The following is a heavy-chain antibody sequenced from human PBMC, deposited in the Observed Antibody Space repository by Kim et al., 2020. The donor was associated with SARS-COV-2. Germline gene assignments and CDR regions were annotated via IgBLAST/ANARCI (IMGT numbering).Heavy chain of an antibody. Sequence: TYYNPSLKSQVTISVDTSKNQFSLKLSSVAAADTAVYYSARQPGLGWFDPWGQGTLVTVSS. V-gene: IGHV4-39*01. J-gene: IGHJ5*02. CDR2: T. CDR3: ARQPGLGWFDP. D-gene: IGHD3-16*01.